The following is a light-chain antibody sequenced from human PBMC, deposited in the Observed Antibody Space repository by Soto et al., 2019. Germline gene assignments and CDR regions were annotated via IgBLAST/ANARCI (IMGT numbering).Light chain of an antibody. CDR3: QQSYSPPRT. V-gene: IGKV3D-20*02. J-gene: IGKJ1*01. Sequence: EIVLTQSPATLSLSPGERATLSCRASQSVSSSYLAWYQQKPGQAPRLLIYGASSRATGIPDRFSGSGSGTDFTLTISSLQHEDFATYFCQQSYSPPRTFGQGTKVDI. CDR1: QSVSSSY. CDR2: GAS.